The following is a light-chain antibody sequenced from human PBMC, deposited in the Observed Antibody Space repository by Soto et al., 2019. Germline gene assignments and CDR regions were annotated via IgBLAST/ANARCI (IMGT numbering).Light chain of an antibody. CDR3: QYAKSFPVT. CDR2: AAS. J-gene: IGKJ5*01. V-gene: IGKV1D-12*01. Sequence: DIQMTQSPSSLSASVGDTVTITCRSSQDVGRWLSWYQQKPGKAPKILIFAASSLQSGVPSRFSGSGSGTDFTLTITSLQSEDFATYYCQYAKSFPVTFGQGTRLEIK. CDR1: QDVGRW.